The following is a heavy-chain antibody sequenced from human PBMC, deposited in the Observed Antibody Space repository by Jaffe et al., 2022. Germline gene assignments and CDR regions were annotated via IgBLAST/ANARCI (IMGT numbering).Heavy chain of an antibody. Sequence: EGQLVESGGGLVEPGGSLRLSCTASEFIFSNYWMSWVRQAPGKGLEWVANIKQDGSEKDYVDSVRGRFTISRDNTENSLYLQMHSLRTEDTAVYYCARDRGDMFCGGDCYFFDYWGQGTLVTVSS. CDR1: EFIFSNYW. J-gene: IGHJ4*02. D-gene: IGHD2-21*02. CDR2: IKQDGSEK. CDR3: ARDRGDMFCGGDCYFFDY. V-gene: IGHV3-7*05.